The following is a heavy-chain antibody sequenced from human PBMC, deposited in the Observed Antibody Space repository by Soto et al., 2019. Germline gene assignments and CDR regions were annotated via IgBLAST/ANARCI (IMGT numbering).Heavy chain of an antibody. D-gene: IGHD2-8*01. Sequence: EVQLVESGGGLVQPGGSLRLSCAASGFTFSSDSMNWVRQAPGKGLEWVSYISIGSSTIFYSDSVKGRFTISRDNAKNSRYLQMNSLRDEDPAVYFCARDNGMAGSFDPWGQGTLVIVSS. V-gene: IGHV3-48*02. CDR2: ISIGSSTI. CDR3: ARDNGMAGSFDP. CDR1: GFTFSSDS. J-gene: IGHJ5*02.